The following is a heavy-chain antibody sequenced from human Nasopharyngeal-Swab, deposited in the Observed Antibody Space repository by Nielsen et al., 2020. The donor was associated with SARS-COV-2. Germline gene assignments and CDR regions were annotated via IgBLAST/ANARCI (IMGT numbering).Heavy chain of an antibody. CDR3: ARGHDIVVVVALPGGFDP. J-gene: IGHJ5*02. CDR2: INHSGST. V-gene: IGHV4-34*01. Sequence: SETLSLTCAVYGGSFSGFHWSWVRQPPGKGLEWIGEINHSGSTNYNPSLKSRVTISVDTSKNQFSLKLSSVTAADTAVYYCARGHDIVVVVALPGGFDPWGQGTLVTVSS. CDR1: GGSFSGFH. D-gene: IGHD2-15*01.